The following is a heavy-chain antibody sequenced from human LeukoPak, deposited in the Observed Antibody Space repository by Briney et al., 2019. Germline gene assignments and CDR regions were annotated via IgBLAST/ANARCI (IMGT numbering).Heavy chain of an antibody. V-gene: IGHV1-69*11. CDR1: GGTFSSYA. CDR3: ARALDIVVVPAAAPIYYYMDV. J-gene: IGHJ6*03. D-gene: IGHD2-2*03. Sequence: ASVKVSCKASGGTFSSYAISWVRQAPGQGLEWMGRIIPILGTANYAQKFQGRVTITTDESTSTAYMELSSLRSEDTAVYYCARALDIVVVPAAAPIYYYMDVWGKGTTVTVSS. CDR2: IIPILGTA.